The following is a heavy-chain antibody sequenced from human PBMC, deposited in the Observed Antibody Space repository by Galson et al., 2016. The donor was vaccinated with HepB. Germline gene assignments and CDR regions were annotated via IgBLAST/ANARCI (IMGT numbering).Heavy chain of an antibody. CDR2: IRSKAYGLTT. J-gene: IGHJ6*02. Sequence: SLRLSCAASGFTFGDYALSWVRQAPGKGLEWVGFIRSKAYGLTTEYAASVKGRFTISRDESKSIDYLQMNSLKTEDTAVYSCIRVPSPRDYYYGMDVWGQGTTVTVSS. CDR1: GFTFGDYA. CDR3: IRVPSPRDYYYGMDV. V-gene: IGHV3-49*04.